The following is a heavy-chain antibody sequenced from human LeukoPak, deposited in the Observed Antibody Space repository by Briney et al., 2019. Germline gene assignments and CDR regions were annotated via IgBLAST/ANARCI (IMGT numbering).Heavy chain of an antibody. CDR2: INPSGGST. D-gene: IGHD4-17*01. CDR1: GYTFTSYD. J-gene: IGHJ4*02. Sequence: ASVKVSCKASGYTFTSYDINWVRQATGQGLEWMGIINPSGGSTSYAQKFQGRVTMTRDTSTSTVYMELSSLRSEDTAVYYCARSHGDFDFDYWGQGTLVTVSS. CDR3: ARSHGDFDFDY. V-gene: IGHV1-46*01.